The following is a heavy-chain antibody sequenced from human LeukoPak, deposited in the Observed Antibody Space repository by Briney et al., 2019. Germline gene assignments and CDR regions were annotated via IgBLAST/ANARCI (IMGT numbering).Heavy chain of an antibody. CDR3: ARLFRYYDFWGRDSFYFDY. D-gene: IGHD3-3*01. J-gene: IGHJ4*02. Sequence: SETLSLTCTVSGGSMRNYYWSWIRQPPGKGLEWIGYIYYSGSTNYNPSLKSRVTISVDTSKNQFSLKLSSVTAADTAVYYCARLFRYYDFWGRDSFYFDYWGQGTLVTVSS. V-gene: IGHV4-59*08. CDR1: GGSMRNYY. CDR2: IYYSGST.